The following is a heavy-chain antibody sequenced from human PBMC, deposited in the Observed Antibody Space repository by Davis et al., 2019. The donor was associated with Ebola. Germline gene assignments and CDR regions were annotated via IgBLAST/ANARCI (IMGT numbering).Heavy chain of an antibody. D-gene: IGHD6-19*01. CDR2: ISSSSSTI. J-gene: IGHJ4*02. V-gene: IGHV3-48*02. CDR3: ARGSSGWFT. Sequence: PAGSLRLSCAASGFTSSRYSMHCVRQTPGKGLELVSYISSSSSTIYYADSVKGRFTISRDNAKNSLYLQMNSLRDEDTAVYYCARGSSGWFTWGQGTLVTVSS. CDR1: GFTSSRYS.